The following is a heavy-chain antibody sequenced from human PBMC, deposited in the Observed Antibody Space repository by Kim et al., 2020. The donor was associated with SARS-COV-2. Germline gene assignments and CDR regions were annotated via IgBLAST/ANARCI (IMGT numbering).Heavy chain of an antibody. V-gene: IGHV3-23*01. CDR3: AKDLFSSGWYGGAFDI. CDR2: ISGSGGST. D-gene: IGHD6-19*01. J-gene: IGHJ3*02. Sequence: GGSLRLSCAASGFTFSSYAMSWVRQAPGKGLEWVSAISGSGGSTYYADSVKGRFTISRDNSKNTLYLQMNSLRAEDTAVYYCAKDLFSSGWYGGAFDIRGQGTMLTVAS. CDR1: GFTFSSYA.